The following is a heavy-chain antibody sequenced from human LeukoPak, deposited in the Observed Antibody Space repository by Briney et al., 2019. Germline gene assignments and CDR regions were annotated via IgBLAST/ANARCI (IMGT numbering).Heavy chain of an antibody. J-gene: IGHJ4*02. CDR1: GFTFSSYS. CDR2: ISSSSSTI. V-gene: IGHV3-48*01. CDR3: AKASSTFNFDY. D-gene: IGHD5/OR15-5a*01. Sequence: GGSLRLSCAASGFTFSSYSMNWVRQAPGRGLEWVSYISSSSSTIYYADSVKGRFTISRDNSKNTLYLQMNSLRAEDTAVYYCAKASSTFNFDYWGQGTLVTVSS.